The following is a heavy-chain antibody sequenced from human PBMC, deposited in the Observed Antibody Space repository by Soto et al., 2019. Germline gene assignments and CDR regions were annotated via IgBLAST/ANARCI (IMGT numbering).Heavy chain of an antibody. D-gene: IGHD5-12*01. CDR1: KVKSIDHA. J-gene: IGHJ6*02. CDR3: AKDSQVATISGDFYYGMDV. CDR2: ISGSGDST. V-gene: IGHV3-23*01. Sequence: VSYRAAKVKSIDHAMSCIRKKQGKGLEWVSAISGSGDSTYYADSVKGRFTISRDNSKNTLYLQMNSLRAEDTAVYYCAKDSQVATISGDFYYGMDVWGQGTTVTVSS.